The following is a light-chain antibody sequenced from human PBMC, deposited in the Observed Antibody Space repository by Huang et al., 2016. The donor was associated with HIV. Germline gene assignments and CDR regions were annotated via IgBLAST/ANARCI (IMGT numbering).Light chain of an antibody. Sequence: IVMTQSPESLAVSLGERASINCKSSQSLLYRSNNKNYLAWYQKKQGPPPTLLIYWASVRDVGVPERFSGGGSGTNFTLTINSLQADDVAVYYCQQHYGRQSTFGQGT. J-gene: IGKJ1*01. CDR3: QQHYGRQST. CDR2: WAS. CDR1: QSLLYRSNNKNY. V-gene: IGKV4-1*01.